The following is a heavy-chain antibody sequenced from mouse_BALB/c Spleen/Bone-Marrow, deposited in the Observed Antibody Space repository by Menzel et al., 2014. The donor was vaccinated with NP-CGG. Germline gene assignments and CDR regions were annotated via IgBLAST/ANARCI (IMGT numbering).Heavy chain of an antibody. J-gene: IGHJ2*01. CDR2: ISSGGGST. D-gene: IGHD1-2*01. CDR3: XTHYYGRFDY. CDR1: GFGFSSSD. V-gene: IGHV5-12-1*01. Sequence: EVQLVESGGGLVKPGGSLKLSCAASGFGFSSSDMSWVRQTPEKRLEWVAYISSGGGSTYYPDTVKGRFTISRDNAKNTLYLQMSSLKSEDTAMYYCXTHYYGRFDYWGQXXTLTXSS.